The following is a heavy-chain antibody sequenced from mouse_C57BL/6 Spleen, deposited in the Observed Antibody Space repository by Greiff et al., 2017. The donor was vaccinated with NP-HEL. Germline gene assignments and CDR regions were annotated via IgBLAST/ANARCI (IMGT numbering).Heavy chain of an antibody. D-gene: IGHD1-3*01. V-gene: IGHV1-80*01. J-gene: IGHJ2*01. CDR1: GYAFSSYW. CDR3: ARPGASSFDY. CDR2: IYPGDGDT. Sequence: VQLVESGAELVKPGASVKISCKASGYAFSSYWMNWVKQRPGKGLEWIGQIYPGDGDTNYNGKFKGKATLTADKSSSTAYMQLSSLTSEDSAVYFCARPGASSFDYWGQGTTLTVSS.